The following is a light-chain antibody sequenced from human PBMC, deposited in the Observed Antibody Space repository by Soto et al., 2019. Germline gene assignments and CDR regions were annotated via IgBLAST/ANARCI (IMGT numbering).Light chain of an antibody. Sequence: DIQMTQSPSTLSASVGDRVTITCRASQNIIKWLAWYQQKPGMAPKLLIFEASHLESGVPSRFSGSGSGKEFTLTISSLQPDDFATYYCQHSYNYPWTFGKVTQMEIK. CDR2: EAS. CDR3: QHSYNYPWT. J-gene: IGKJ1*01. CDR1: QNIIKW. V-gene: IGKV1-5*03.